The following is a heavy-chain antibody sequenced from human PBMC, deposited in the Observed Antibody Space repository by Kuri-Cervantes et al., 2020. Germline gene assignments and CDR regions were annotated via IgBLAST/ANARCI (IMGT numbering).Heavy chain of an antibody. D-gene: IGHD3-22*01. CDR1: GFSLSNARMG. J-gene: IGHJ4*02. V-gene: IGHV2-26*01. Sequence: SGPTLVKPTETLTLTCTVSGFSLSNARMGVSWIRQPPGKALEWLAHIFSNDEKSYSTSLKSRLTISKDTSKSQVVLTMTNMDPVDTATYYCAHWYYDWSQFDYWGQGTLVTVSS. CDR2: IFSNDEK. CDR3: AHWYYDWSQFDY.